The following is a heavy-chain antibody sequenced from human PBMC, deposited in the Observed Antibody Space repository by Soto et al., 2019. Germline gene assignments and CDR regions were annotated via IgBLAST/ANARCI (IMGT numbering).Heavy chain of an antibody. CDR2: IIPIFGTA. J-gene: IGHJ2*01. D-gene: IGHD3-10*01. Sequence: QVQLVQSGAEVKKPGSSAKVSCKASGGTFSSYAISWVRQAPGQGLEWMGGIIPIFGTANYAQKFQGRVTITADESTSTAYMELSSLRSEDTAVYYCAIHYYGSGSYYKFGANAYWYFDLWGRGTLVTVSS. CDR1: GGTFSSYA. V-gene: IGHV1-69*01. CDR3: AIHYYGSGSYYKFGANAYWYFDL.